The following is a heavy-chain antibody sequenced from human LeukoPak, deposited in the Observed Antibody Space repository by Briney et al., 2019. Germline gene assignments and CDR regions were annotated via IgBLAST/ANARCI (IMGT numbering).Heavy chain of an antibody. Sequence: SETLSLTCTVSRGSISSFYWSWIRQPPGKGLAWIGYISYSGNTKYNPSLKSRVTISVDTSKNQFSLKLSSVTAADTAVYYCARDYGGKFDYWGQGTLVTVSS. CDR2: ISYSGNT. V-gene: IGHV4-59*01. D-gene: IGHD4-23*01. J-gene: IGHJ4*02. CDR1: RGSISSFY. CDR3: ARDYGGKFDY.